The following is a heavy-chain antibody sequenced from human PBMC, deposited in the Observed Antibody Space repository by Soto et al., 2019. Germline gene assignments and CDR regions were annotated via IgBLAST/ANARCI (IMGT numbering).Heavy chain of an antibody. D-gene: IGHD3-3*02. CDR1: NAYIGRHNRF. Sequence: SETRSDTCPGTNAYIGRHNRFWTWTRQDPGKGLEWIGYIFSSGTTYYNPSLKSRLTMSLDTSHNQFSLKLNSVTAAATAVYFGARVPSHFKVSSDMDV. CDR2: IFSSGTT. CDR3: ARVPSHFKVSSDMDV. J-gene: IGHJ6*03. V-gene: IGHV4-30-4*01.